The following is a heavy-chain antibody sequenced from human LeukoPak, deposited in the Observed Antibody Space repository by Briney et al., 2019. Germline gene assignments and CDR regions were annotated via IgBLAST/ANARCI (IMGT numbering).Heavy chain of an antibody. J-gene: IGHJ5*02. Sequence: GASVKVSCKASGNTLSNYGFSWVRQAPGQGLEWMGRINANSGNTDYAQNFQGRVTLTTDTSTNVAYMELRSLTSDDTAVYYCARDVGVTRFDPWGQGTLVTVSS. CDR1: GNTLSNYG. V-gene: IGHV1-18*01. CDR3: ARDVGVTRFDP. CDR2: INANSGNT. D-gene: IGHD3-22*01.